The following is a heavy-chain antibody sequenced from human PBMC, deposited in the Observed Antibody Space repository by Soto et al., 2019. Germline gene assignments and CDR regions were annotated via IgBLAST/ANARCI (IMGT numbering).Heavy chain of an antibody. J-gene: IGHJ4*02. Sequence: PVGSLRLSCAASGFTFSSYAMSWVRQAPGKGLEWVSAISGSGGSTYYADSVKGRFTISRDNSKNTLYLQMNSLRAEDTAVYYCAKDLRGSYRSLGYWGQGTLVTVSS. CDR1: GFTFSSYA. CDR2: ISGSGGST. V-gene: IGHV3-23*01. CDR3: AKDLRGSYRSLGY. D-gene: IGHD3-16*02.